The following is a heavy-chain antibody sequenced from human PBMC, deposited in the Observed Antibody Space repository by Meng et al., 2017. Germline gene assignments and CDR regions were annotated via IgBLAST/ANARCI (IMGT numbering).Heavy chain of an antibody. V-gene: IGHV4-34*01. CDR2: INHSGST. CDR1: GGSFSGYY. J-gene: IGHJ4*02. Sequence: QLQLQQWGAGLLKPSETLSLTCAVYGGSFSGYYWSWIRQPPGKGLEWIGEINHSGSTNYNPSLKSRVTISVDTSKNQFSLKLSSVTAADTAVYYCARGPLVHQYFDYWGQGTLVTVSS. CDR3: ARGPLVHQYFDY. D-gene: IGHD6-13*01.